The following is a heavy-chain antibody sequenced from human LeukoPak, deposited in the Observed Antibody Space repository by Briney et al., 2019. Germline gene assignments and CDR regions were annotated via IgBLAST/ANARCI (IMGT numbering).Heavy chain of an antibody. Sequence: QTGGSLRLSCAASGFTFSSYSMNWVRQAPGKGLEWVSYISSSSTIYYADSVKGRFTISRDNAKNSLYLQMNSLRAEDTAVYYCARRLSDCSSTSCDNWFDPWGQGTLVTVSS. CDR1: GFTFSSYS. V-gene: IGHV3-48*01. CDR3: ARRLSDCSSTSCDNWFDP. CDR2: ISSSSTI. D-gene: IGHD2-2*01. J-gene: IGHJ5*02.